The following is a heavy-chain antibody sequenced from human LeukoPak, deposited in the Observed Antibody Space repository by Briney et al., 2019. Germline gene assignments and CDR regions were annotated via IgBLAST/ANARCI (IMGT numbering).Heavy chain of an antibody. J-gene: IGHJ4*02. Sequence: SETLSLTCAVYGGSFSGYYWSWIRQPPGKGLEWIGEINHSGSTNYNPSLKSRVTISVDTSKNQFSLKLSSVTAADTAVYYCASGVGSSSWWFDYWGQGTLVTVSS. D-gene: IGHD6-13*01. V-gene: IGHV4-34*01. CDR3: ASGVGSSSWWFDY. CDR2: INHSGST. CDR1: GGSFSGYY.